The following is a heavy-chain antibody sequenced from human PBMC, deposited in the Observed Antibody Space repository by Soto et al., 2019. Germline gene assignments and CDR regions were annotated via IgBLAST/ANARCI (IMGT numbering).Heavy chain of an antibody. CDR2: IYSGGST. CDR3: ARDWQLVRGYYYYYGMDV. J-gene: IGHJ6*02. CDR1: GFTVSSNY. Sequence: GGSLRLSCAASGFTVSSNYMSWVRQAPGKGLEWVSVIYSGGSTYYADSVKGRFTISRDNSKNTLYLQMNSLRAEDTAVYYCARDWQLVRGYYYYYGMDVWGQGTTVTVSS. D-gene: IGHD6-6*01. V-gene: IGHV3-66*01.